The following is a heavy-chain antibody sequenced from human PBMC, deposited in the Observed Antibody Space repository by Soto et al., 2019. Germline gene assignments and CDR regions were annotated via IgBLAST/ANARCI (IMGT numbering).Heavy chain of an antibody. V-gene: IGHV4-31*01. CDR1: GGSLSSGGYY. J-gene: IGHJ5*02. CDR2: RYYSGST. Sequence: QVQLQESGPGLVKPSQTLSLTCPVYGGSLSSGGYYWSWIRQDPGKGLEGIGYRYYSGSTYYKPSLKSLVTISVDTSKNQFSLKLSSVTAAATAVYYSARGVDPWGQGTLFTVSS. CDR3: ARGVDP.